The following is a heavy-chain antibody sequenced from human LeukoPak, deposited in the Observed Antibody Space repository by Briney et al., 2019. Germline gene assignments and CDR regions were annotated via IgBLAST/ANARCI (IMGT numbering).Heavy chain of an antibody. Sequence: PSETLSLTCTVSGGSISSYYWSWIRQPPGKGLEWIGYIYYSGSTNYNPSLKSRVTISVDTSKNQFSLKLSSVTAADTAVYYRARVNCSGGSCYSYFDYWGQGTLVTVSS. V-gene: IGHV4-59*01. CDR1: GGSISSYY. J-gene: IGHJ4*02. CDR3: ARVNCSGGSCYSYFDY. CDR2: IYYSGST. D-gene: IGHD2-15*01.